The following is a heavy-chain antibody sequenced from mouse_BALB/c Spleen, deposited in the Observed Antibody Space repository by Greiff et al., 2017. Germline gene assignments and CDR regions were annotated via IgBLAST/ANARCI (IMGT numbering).Heavy chain of an antibody. CDR1: GFNIKDTY. J-gene: IGHJ3*01. Sequence: EVKLMESGAELVKPGASVKLSCTASGFNIKDTYMHWVKQRPEQGLEWIGRIDPANGNTKYDPKFQGKATITADTSSNTAYLQLSSLTSEDTAVYYCARWGYGSRGFAYWGQGTLVTVSA. CDR3: ARWGYGSRGFAY. V-gene: IGHV14-3*02. CDR2: IDPANGNT. D-gene: IGHD1-1*01.